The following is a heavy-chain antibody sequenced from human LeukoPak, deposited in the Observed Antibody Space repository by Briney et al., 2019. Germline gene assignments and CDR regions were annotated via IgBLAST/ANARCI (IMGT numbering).Heavy chain of an antibody. V-gene: IGHV3-30*02. J-gene: IGHJ4*02. CDR1: GFIFRSYG. D-gene: IGHD3-22*01. Sequence: GGSLRLSCVASGFIFRSYGIHWVRQAPGKGLEWLAFIWYDEITKNYADSVKGRFTISRDNSKNTLYVQMNSLRPDDTALYYCAKDSSDYYFDYWGQGTLVTVSS. CDR2: IWYDEITK. CDR3: AKDSSDYYFDY.